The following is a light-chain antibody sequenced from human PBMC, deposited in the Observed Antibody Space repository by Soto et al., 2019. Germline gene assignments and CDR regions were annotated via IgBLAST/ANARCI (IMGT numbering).Light chain of an antibody. CDR3: QQSYSTPRT. CDR1: QSISSY. V-gene: IGKV1-39*01. CDR2: AAS. Sequence: DIQMTQSPSSLSASLGDRATITCRASQSISSYLNWYQQKPGKAPKLLIYAASSLQSGVPSRFSGSGSGTDFTLTISSLQPEDFATYYCQQSYSTPRTFGQGTKVDIK. J-gene: IGKJ1*01.